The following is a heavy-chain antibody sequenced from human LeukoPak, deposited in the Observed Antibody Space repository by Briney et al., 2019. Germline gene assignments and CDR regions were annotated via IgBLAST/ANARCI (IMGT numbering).Heavy chain of an antibody. CDR1: GFTFSSYA. V-gene: IGHV3-30*18. CDR2: ISYDGSNK. Sequence: PGGSLRLSCAASGFTFSSYAMTWVRQAPGKGLEWVAVISYDGSNKYYADSVKGRFTISRDNSKNTLYLQMNSLRAEDTAVYYCAKGVTIFGVVIKYFDYWGQGTLVTVSS. J-gene: IGHJ4*02. D-gene: IGHD3-3*01. CDR3: AKGVTIFGVVIKYFDY.